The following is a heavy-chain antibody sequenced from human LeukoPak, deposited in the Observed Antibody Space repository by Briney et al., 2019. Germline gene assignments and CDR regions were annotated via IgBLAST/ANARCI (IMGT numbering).Heavy chain of an antibody. Sequence: SETLSLTCAVYGGSFSGYYWSWIRQPPGKGLEWIGEINHSGSTNYNPSLKSRVTISVDTSKNQFSLKLGSVTAADTAVYYCARDLGPKYYCDYWGQGTLVTVSS. CDR3: ARDLGPKYYCDY. V-gene: IGHV4-34*01. J-gene: IGHJ4*02. CDR1: GGSFSGYY. CDR2: INHSGST. D-gene: IGHD7-27*01.